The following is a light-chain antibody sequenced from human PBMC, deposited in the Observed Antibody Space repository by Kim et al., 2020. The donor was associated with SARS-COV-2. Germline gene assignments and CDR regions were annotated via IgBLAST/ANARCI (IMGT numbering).Light chain of an antibody. CDR3: QTWATAKGV. CDR2: LNSDGSH. V-gene: IGLV4-69*01. CDR1: SGHSSDA. J-gene: IGLJ2*01. Sequence: SVKLTCTLSSGHSSDAIAWHQQQPEKGPRYLMKLNSDGSHTKGDGIPDRFSGSSSGAERYLTISSLQSDDEADYYCQTWATAKGVFGGGTQLTVL.